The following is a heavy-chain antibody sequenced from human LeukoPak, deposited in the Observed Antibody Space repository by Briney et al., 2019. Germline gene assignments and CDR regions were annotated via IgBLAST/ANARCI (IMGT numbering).Heavy chain of an antibody. D-gene: IGHD1-26*01. V-gene: IGHV1-46*01. CDR3: ARGLGSGSYYGY. CDR2: INPSGASI. CDR1: GYIFSSYR. Sequence: ASVKVSCKASGYIFSSYRIHWVRQAPGQGLEWMGIINPSGASITYAQKFQGRVTMTRDTSTSTVYMELSSLRSEDTAVYYCARGLGSGSYYGYWGQGTLVTVSS. J-gene: IGHJ4*02.